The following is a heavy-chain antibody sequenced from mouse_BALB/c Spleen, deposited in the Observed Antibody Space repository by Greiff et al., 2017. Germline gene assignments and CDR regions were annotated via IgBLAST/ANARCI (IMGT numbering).Heavy chain of an antibody. Sequence: EVKLMESGGGLVQPGGSLRLSCATSGFTFTDYYMSWVRQPPGKALEWLGFIRNKANGYTTEYSASVKGRFTISRDNSQSILYLQMNTLRAEDSATYYCARVSPLYFDYWGQGTTLTVSS. CDR3: ARVSPLYFDY. V-gene: IGHV7-3*02. D-gene: IGHD6-1*01. J-gene: IGHJ2*01. CDR2: IRNKANGYTT. CDR1: GFTFTDYY.